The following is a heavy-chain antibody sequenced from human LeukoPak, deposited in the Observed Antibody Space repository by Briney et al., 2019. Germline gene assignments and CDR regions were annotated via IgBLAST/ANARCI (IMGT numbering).Heavy chain of an antibody. V-gene: IGHV1-18*04. CDR1: GYTFTDCS. CDR2: VSGYNGNT. Sequence: ASVKVSCKTSGYTFTDCSMHWVRQAPGQGLEWMGWVSGYNGNTKYAQNLQDRVTMTTDTSTTTAYMELRSLRSDDTALYYCARGVYLDSWGQGSLVTVSS. CDR3: ARGVYLDS. J-gene: IGHJ4*02.